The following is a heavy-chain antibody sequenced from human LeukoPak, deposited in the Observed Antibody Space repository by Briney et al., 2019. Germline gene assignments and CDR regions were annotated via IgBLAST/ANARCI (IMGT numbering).Heavy chain of an antibody. CDR2: IKQGGSEK. CDR1: GFTFSSYW. J-gene: IGHJ1*01. Sequence: GGSLRLSCAASGFTFSSYWMSWVRQAPGKGLEWVANIKQGGSEKQYVDSLKGRVTIARDNAKNSLYLEMNSLRAEDTVVYYCGRGAYYYEDWGQGIMVTASS. D-gene: IGHD3-22*01. CDR3: GRGAYYYED. V-gene: IGHV3-7*01.